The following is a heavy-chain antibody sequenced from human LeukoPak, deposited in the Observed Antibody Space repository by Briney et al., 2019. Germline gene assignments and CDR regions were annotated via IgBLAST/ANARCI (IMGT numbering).Heavy chain of an antibody. CDR1: GFTFSSYA. V-gene: IGHV3-30-3*01. CDR2: ISYDGSNK. CDR3: ARALTRWEPSLFDY. Sequence: GGSLRLSCAASGFTFSSYAMHWVRQAPGKGLEWVAVISYDGSNKYYADSVKGRFTISRDNSKNTLYLQMNSLRAEDTAVYYCARALTRWEPSLFDYWGQGTLVTVSS. J-gene: IGHJ4*02. D-gene: IGHD1-26*01.